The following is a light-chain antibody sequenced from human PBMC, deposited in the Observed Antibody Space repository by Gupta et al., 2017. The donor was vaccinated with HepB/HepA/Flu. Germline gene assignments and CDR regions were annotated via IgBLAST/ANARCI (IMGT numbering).Light chain of an antibody. CDR3: QYYDSTHSGV. J-gene: IGLJ3*02. V-gene: IGLV6-57*03. CDR2: EDN. Sequence: NFMLTQPHSAPQSPGKTVTISSTRSSGSIATNDVQWYQQRPGTAPITVIYEDNQRPSGVPDRFSGSIDGSSNSDSLTISGLKTEDEASYDCQYYDSTHSGVFGGGTKLTVL. CDR1: SGSIATND.